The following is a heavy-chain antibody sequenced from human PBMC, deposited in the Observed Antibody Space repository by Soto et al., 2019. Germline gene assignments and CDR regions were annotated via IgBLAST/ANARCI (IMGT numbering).Heavy chain of an antibody. D-gene: IGHD3-10*01. Sequence: PGESLKISCKGSGYSFTSYWIGWVRQMPGKGLEWMGIIYPGDSDTRYSPSFQGQVTISADKSISTAYLQWSSLKASDTAMYYCARLTYYYGSGSYSHAEPSPGYYYYGMDVWGQGTTVTVSS. J-gene: IGHJ6*02. V-gene: IGHV5-51*01. CDR1: GYSFTSYW. CDR2: IYPGDSDT. CDR3: ARLTYYYGSGSYSHAEPSPGYYYYGMDV.